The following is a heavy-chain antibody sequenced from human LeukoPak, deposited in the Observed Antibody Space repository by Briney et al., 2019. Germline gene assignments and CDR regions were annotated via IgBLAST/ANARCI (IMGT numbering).Heavy chain of an antibody. CDR3: ARGQRVVAGYYFDY. Sequence: GGSLRLSCAASGFTFSSYEMNWVRQAPGKGLEWVSYISSSGSTIYYADSVKGRFTISRDNAKNSLYLQMNSLRAEDTAVYYCARGQRVVAGYYFDYWGQGTLVTVSS. J-gene: IGHJ4*02. D-gene: IGHD2-21*01. CDR2: ISSSGSTI. CDR1: GFTFSSYE. V-gene: IGHV3-48*03.